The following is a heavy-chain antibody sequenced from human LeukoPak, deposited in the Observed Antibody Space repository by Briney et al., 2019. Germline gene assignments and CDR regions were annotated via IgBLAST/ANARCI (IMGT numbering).Heavy chain of an antibody. V-gene: IGHV4-39*01. D-gene: IGHD3/OR15-3a*01. CDR3: ARHVFGLVNAFDI. J-gene: IGHJ3*02. CDR2: IYYSGST. Sequence: SETLSLTCTVSGGSISSSSYYWGWIRQPPGKGLEWIGSIYYSGSTYYNPSLKSRVTISVDTSKNQFSLKLSSVTAADTAVCYCARHVFGLVNAFDIWGQGTTVTVSS. CDR1: GGSISSSSYY.